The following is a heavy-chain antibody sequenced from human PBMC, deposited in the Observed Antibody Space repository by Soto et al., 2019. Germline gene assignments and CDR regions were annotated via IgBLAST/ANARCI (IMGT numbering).Heavy chain of an antibody. CDR2: ISSSSSTI. Sequence: EVQLVESGGGLVQPGGSLRLSCVASGFTFSSYSMNWLRQAPGKGLEWVSYISSSSSTIYYADSVKGRFTISRDNAKNSLYLQMNSLSAEDTAVYYCERDWYFDYWGQGTLVTVSS. CDR3: ERDWYFDY. V-gene: IGHV3-48*01. J-gene: IGHJ4*02. CDR1: GFTFSSYS.